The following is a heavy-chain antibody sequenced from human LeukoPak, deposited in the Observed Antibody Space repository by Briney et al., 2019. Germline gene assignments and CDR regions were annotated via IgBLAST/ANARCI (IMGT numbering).Heavy chain of an antibody. V-gene: IGHV3-23*01. CDR2: ISGSGGST. CDR3: AKDSFWTSVAGMGFDY. CDR1: GFTFSSYA. Sequence: GGSLRLSCAASGFTFSSYAMSWVRQAPGKGLEWVSAISGSGGSTYYADSVKGRFTISRDNSKNTLYLQMNSLRAEDTAVYYCAKDSFWTSVAGMGFDYWGQGTLVTVSS. J-gene: IGHJ4*02. D-gene: IGHD6-19*01.